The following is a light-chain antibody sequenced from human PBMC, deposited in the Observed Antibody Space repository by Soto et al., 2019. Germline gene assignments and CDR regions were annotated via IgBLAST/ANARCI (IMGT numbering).Light chain of an antibody. V-gene: IGLV1-40*01. CDR3: QSYDNSLSAWV. J-gene: IGLJ3*02. CDR1: SSNIGAGYD. Sequence: QSVLTQPPSVSGAPGQRVTISCTGSSSNIGAGYDVHWYQQLPGTAPKLLIYGNNNRPSGVPDRFSGSKSGTSASLAITGLQAEDECDYYCQSYDNSLSAWVFGGGTKLTVL. CDR2: GNN.